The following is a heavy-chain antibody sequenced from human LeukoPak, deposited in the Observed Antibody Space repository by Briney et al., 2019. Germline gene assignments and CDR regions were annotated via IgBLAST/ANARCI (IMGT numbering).Heavy chain of an antibody. CDR3: TRDHITSWQIDF. CDR2: ISGSGGST. CDR1: GFTFSSYA. D-gene: IGHD2-2*01. V-gene: IGHV3-23*01. J-gene: IGHJ4*02. Sequence: GGSLRLSCAASGFTFSSYAMSWVRQAPGKGLEWVSAISGSGGSTYYADSVKGRFTISRDNSKNTVSLQMNSLRVEDTVVYYCTRDHITSWQIDFWGQGTMVTVSS.